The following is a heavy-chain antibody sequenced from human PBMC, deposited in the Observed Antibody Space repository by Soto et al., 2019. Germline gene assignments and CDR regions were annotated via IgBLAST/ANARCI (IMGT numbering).Heavy chain of an antibody. Sequence: GGSLRLSCAASGFTFSSYEMNWFRQAPGKGLEWVSYISSSGSTIYYADSVKGRFTISRDNAKNSLYLQMNSLRAEDTAVYYCARVAYDFWSGYSNPEFDYWGQGTLVTVSS. D-gene: IGHD3-3*01. CDR3: ARVAYDFWSGYSNPEFDY. V-gene: IGHV3-48*03. CDR1: GFTFSSYE. J-gene: IGHJ4*02. CDR2: ISSSGSTI.